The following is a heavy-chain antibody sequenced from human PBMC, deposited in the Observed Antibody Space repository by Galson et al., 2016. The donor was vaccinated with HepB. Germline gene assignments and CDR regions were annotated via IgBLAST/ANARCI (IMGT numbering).Heavy chain of an antibody. J-gene: IGHJ4*02. Sequence: SLRLSCAASGFSFRNYAMHWVRQAPGKGLEWVAVISYDGSSEYYGGSVKGRFTISRDNAGNTRFLQMNSLRGEDTAIYYCATDYGSSPFDYWGQGTLVTVSS. CDR3: ATDYGSSPFDY. CDR2: ISYDGSSE. V-gene: IGHV3-30*04. D-gene: IGHD6-6*01. CDR1: GFSFRNYA.